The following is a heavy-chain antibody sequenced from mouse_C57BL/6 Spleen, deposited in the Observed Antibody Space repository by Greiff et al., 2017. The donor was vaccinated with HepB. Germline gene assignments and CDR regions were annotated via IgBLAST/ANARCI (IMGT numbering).Heavy chain of an antibody. D-gene: IGHD2-4*01. CDR3: ARRGDYVRYYYAMDY. J-gene: IGHJ4*01. Sequence: EVQLVESGGGLVKPGGSLKLSCAASGFTFSDYGMHWVRQAPEKGLEWVAYISSGSSTIYYADTVKGRFTISRDNAKNTLFLQMTSLRSEDTAMYYGARRGDYVRYYYAMDYWGQGTSVTVSS. V-gene: IGHV5-17*01. CDR2: ISSGSSTI. CDR1: GFTFSDYG.